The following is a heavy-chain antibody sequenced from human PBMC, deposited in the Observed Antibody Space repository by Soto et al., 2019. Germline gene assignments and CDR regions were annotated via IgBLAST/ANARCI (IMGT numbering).Heavy chain of an antibody. D-gene: IGHD1-1*01. V-gene: IGHV1-69*01. CDR1: GGTFSSYA. CDR3: ARVEIVAPGTTGHYYYYYGMDV. CDR2: IIPIFGTA. J-gene: IGHJ6*02. Sequence: QVQLVQSGAEVKKPGSSVKVSCKASGGTFSSYAISWVRQAPGQGLEWMGGIIPIFGTANYAQKFQGRVTITADESTSTAYMELSSLRSEDTAVYYCARVEIVAPGTTGHYYYYYGMDVWGQGTTVTVSS.